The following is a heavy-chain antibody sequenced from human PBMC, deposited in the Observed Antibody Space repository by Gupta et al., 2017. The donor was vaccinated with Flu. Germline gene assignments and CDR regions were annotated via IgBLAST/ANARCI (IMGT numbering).Heavy chain of an antibody. CDR3: VRGGAAAGAFDF. CDR1: GGSFSAFY. V-gene: IGHV4-34*02. CDR2: INHSGGG. Sequence: QVQLRQWGAGLLKPSETLSLTCAVYGGSFSAFYWSWIRQSPGKGLEWIGEINHSGGGNYNPSLKSRVTMSVDTSKNQFSLKLRSVTAADRAVYYCVRGGAAAGAFDFWGQGILVTVSS. J-gene: IGHJ4*02. D-gene: IGHD6-13*01.